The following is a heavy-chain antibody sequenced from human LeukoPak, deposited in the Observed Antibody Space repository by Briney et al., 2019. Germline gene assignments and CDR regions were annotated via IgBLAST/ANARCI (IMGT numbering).Heavy chain of an antibody. D-gene: IGHD2-8*01. V-gene: IGHV4-30-4*02. Sequence: SDTLSLTCTVSGGSISSGDYSWCWIRQPPGKGLEWIGYIYYSGSTYYNQSLKSRATISVNTSTTQFSLKLSSVTAAATAVYYCARVEMYEGGAFDIWGQGTMVTVSS. J-gene: IGHJ3*02. CDR1: GGSISSGDYS. CDR3: ARVEMYEGGAFDI. CDR2: IYYSGST.